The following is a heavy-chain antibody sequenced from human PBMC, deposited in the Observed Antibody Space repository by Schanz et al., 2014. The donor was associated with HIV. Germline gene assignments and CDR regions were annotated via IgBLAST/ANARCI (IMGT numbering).Heavy chain of an antibody. D-gene: IGHD4-17*01. CDR2: ISYDGTNK. CDR1: GFTFSSYA. Sequence: VQLLDSGGGVVQPGRSLRLSCVASGFTFSSYAMHWVRQAPGKGLEWVAVISYDGTNKYYADSVNGRFTISRDNSKNTVYLQMNSLRAEDTAVYYCAKDWAFYGDFVHYYYGVDVWGQGTTVTVSS. CDR3: AKDWAFYGDFVHYYYGVDV. J-gene: IGHJ6*02. V-gene: IGHV3-30*18.